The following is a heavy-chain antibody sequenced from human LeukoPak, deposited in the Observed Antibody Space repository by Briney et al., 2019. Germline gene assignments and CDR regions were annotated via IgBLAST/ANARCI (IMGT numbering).Heavy chain of an antibody. CDR2: ISSSSSYI. CDR3: ASYKAVLLWFGELSNPFDY. J-gene: IGHJ4*02. V-gene: IGHV3-21*01. D-gene: IGHD3-10*01. Sequence: GSLRLSCAATGFTFSSYSMNWVRQAPGKGLEWVSSISSSSSYIYYADSVKGRFTISRDNAKNSLYLQMNSLRAEDTAVYYCASYKAVLLWFGELSNPFDYWGQGTLVTVSS. CDR1: GFTFSSYS.